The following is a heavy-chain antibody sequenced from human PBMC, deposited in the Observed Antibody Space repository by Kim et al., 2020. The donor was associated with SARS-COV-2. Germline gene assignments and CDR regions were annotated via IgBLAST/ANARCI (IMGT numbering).Heavy chain of an antibody. J-gene: IGHJ4*02. CDR2: ISWNSNNI. CDR1: GFTFGDYA. D-gene: IGHD3-22*01. V-gene: IGHV3-9*01. Sequence: GGSLRLSCAASGFTFGDYAMHWVRQPPGKGLEWVSGISWNSNNIDYVDSVKGRFTISRDNAKNSLYLQMNSLRAEDTALYYCAKDSGGYYDSSSSRAYWGQGTLVTVTA. CDR3: AKDSGGYYDSSSSRAY.